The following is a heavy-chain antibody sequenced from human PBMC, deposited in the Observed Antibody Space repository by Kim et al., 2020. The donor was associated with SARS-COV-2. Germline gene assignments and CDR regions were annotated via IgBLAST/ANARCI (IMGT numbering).Heavy chain of an antibody. J-gene: IGHJ3*02. CDR2: IYYSGST. CDR1: GGSISSSSYY. V-gene: IGHV4-39*01. Sequence: SETLSLTCTVSGGSISSSSYYWGWIRQPPGKGLEWIGSIYYSGSTYYNPSLKSRVTISVDTSKNQFSLKLSSVTAADTAVYYCARLDRRARGAFDIWGQGTMVTVSS. CDR3: ARLDRRARGAFDI.